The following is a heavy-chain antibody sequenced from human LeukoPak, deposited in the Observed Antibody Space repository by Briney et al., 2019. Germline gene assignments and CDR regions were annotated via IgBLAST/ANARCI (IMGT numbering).Heavy chain of an antibody. J-gene: IGHJ6*03. D-gene: IGHD5-24*01. Sequence: PGGSLRLSCAVSGFTISNAWMSWVRQTPGKGLEWVGRIKSKTDGGTTDYAAPVKGRFTISRDDSKNTLNLQMNSLKIEDTAVYYCTTDGNGWYYMDVWGKGTTVTVSS. CDR1: GFTISNAW. CDR2: IKSKTDGGTT. CDR3: TTDGNGWYYMDV. V-gene: IGHV3-15*01.